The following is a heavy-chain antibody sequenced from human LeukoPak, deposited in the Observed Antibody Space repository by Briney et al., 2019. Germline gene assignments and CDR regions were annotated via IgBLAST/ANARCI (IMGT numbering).Heavy chain of an antibody. CDR2: INHSGST. D-gene: IGHD2-2*01. CDR3: ARGTSPPAAMGWYYYYGMDV. Sequence: SETLSLTCAVYGGSLSGYYWSWIRQPPGKGLEWIGEINHSGSTNYNPSLKSRVTISVDTSKNQFSLKLSSVTAADTAVYYCARGTSPPAAMGWYYYYGMDVWGKGTTVTVSS. V-gene: IGHV4-34*01. CDR1: GGSLSGYY. J-gene: IGHJ6*04.